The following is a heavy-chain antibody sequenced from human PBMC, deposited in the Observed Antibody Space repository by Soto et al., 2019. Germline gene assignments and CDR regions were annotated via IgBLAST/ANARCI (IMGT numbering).Heavy chain of an antibody. CDR3: AKDLPQYSSSSAAMDV. V-gene: IGHV3-9*01. J-gene: IGHJ6*02. D-gene: IGHD6-13*01. CDR2: ISWNSGSI. Sequence: GGSLRLSCAASGFTFDDYAMHWVRQAPGKGLEWVSGISWNSGSIGYADSVKGRFTISRDNAKNSLYLQMNSLRAEDTALYYCAKDLPQYSSSSAAMDVWGQGTTVTVSS. CDR1: GFTFDDYA.